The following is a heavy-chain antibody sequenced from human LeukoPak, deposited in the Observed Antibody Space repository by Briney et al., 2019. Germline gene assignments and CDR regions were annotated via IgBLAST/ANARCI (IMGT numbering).Heavy chain of an antibody. CDR1: GLTFSSHW. CDR2: INSDGSST. CDR3: ARVTAYYGSGISDY. J-gene: IGHJ4*02. Sequence: GGSLRLSCAASGLTFSSHWMHWVRQAPGKGLVWVSRINSDGSSTSYADSVKGRFTISRDNAKNTLYLQMNSLRAEDTAVYYCARVTAYYGSGISDYWGQGTLVTVSS. V-gene: IGHV3-74*01. D-gene: IGHD3-10*01.